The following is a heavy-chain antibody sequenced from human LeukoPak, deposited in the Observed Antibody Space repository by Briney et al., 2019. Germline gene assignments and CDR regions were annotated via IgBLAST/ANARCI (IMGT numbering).Heavy chain of an antibody. D-gene: IGHD6-19*01. Sequence: ASVKVSCMASGYTFTTHYMHWVRQAPGQGLEWMGIINPSGGTTNYAQKFQGRVTMTRDTSTTTLYMELSSLRSEDTAVYYCARGRPGSGWSFDYWGQGTLVTVSS. CDR2: INPSGGTT. CDR3: ARGRPGSGWSFDY. V-gene: IGHV1-46*01. CDR1: GYTFTTHY. J-gene: IGHJ4*02.